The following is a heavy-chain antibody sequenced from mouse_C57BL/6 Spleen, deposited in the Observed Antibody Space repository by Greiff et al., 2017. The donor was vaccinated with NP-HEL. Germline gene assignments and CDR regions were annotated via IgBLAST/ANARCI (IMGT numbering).Heavy chain of an antibody. Sequence: EVKLQESGPGMVKPSQSLSLTCTVTGYSITSCYDWHWIRHFPGNKLEWMGYISYSGSTNYNPSLKSRISITHDTSKNHFFLKLNSVTTEDTATYYCARGGLNTYFDYWGQGTTLTVSS. V-gene: IGHV3-1*01. CDR1: GYSITSCYD. CDR3: ARGGLNTYFDY. CDR2: ISYSGST. J-gene: IGHJ2*01. D-gene: IGHD5-1-1*01.